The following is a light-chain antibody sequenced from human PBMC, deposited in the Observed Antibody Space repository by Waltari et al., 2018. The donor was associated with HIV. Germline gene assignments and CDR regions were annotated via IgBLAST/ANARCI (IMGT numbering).Light chain of an antibody. V-gene: IGKV1-5*03. CDR3: QQYNNYSRT. CDR2: KAS. J-gene: IGKJ1*01. Sequence: DVQLTQSPSTLSASVGDRVIITCRASQSISSWSAWYQQKPRKSPNLLIYKASSLESGVPSRFSGSGSGTEFTLTISSLQPDDFATYYCQQYNNYSRTFGQGTKVEIK. CDR1: QSISSW.